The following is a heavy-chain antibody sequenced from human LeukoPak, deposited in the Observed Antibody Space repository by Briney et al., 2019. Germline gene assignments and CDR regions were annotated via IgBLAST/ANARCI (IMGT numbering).Heavy chain of an antibody. V-gene: IGHV4-34*01. CDR1: GGSFSGYY. CDR2: INHSGST. D-gene: IGHD2-15*01. J-gene: IGHJ4*02. CDR3: ARGIPPLIVVVVAAPRDYFDY. Sequence: SETLSLTCAVYGGSFSGYYWSWIRQPPGKGLEWIGEINHSGSTNYNPSLKSRVTIPVDTSKNQFSLKLSSVTAADTAVYYCARGIPPLIVVVVAAPRDYFDYWGQGTLVTVSS.